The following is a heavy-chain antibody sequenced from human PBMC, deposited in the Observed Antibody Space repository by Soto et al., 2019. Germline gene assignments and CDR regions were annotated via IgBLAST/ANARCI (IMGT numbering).Heavy chain of an antibody. V-gene: IGHV3-30-3*01. Sequence: GGSLRLSCAASGFTFSSYAMHWVRQAPGKGLEWVAVISYDGSNKYYADSVKGRFTISRDNSKNTLYLQMNSLRAEDTAVYYCARDLAYDSTCCAAFDIWGQGTMVTVSS. CDR1: GFTFSSYA. CDR2: ISYDGSNK. CDR3: ARDLAYDSTCCAAFDI. J-gene: IGHJ3*02. D-gene: IGHD3-22*01.